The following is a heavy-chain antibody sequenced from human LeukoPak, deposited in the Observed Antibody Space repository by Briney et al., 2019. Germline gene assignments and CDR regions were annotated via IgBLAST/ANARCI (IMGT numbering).Heavy chain of an antibody. CDR2: ISYDGSNK. CDR3: AKDRSWELPSGMDV. Sequence: GGSLRLSCAASGFTFSSYSMNWVRQAPGKGLEWVAVISYDGSNKYYADSVKGRFTISRDNSKNTLYLQMNSLRAEDTAVYYCAKDRSWELPSGMDVWGQGTTVTVSS. V-gene: IGHV3-30*18. J-gene: IGHJ6*02. D-gene: IGHD1-26*01. CDR1: GFTFSSYS.